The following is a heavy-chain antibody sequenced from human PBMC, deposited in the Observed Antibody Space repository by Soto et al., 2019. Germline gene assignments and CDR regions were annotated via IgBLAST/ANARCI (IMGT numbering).Heavy chain of an antibody. V-gene: IGHV4-39*01. CDR1: GGSISSSDYY. D-gene: IGHD2-2*01. Sequence: PSETLSLTCTVSGGSISSSDYYWGWIRQPPGKGLEWIGSIYYSGSTYYNASLESRVAISVDTSKNQFSLKLSSVTAADTAVYYCARGGITRIYQLPPFDPWGQGTLVTV. CDR2: IYYSGST. CDR3: ARGGITRIYQLPPFDP. J-gene: IGHJ5*02.